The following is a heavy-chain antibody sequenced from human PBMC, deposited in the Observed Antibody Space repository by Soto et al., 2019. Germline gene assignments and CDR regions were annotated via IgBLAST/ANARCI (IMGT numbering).Heavy chain of an antibody. CDR1: GYTFTSHD. D-gene: IGHD3-16*01. Sequence: QVQLVQSGAEVNKPGASVKVSCKASGYTFTSHDINWMRHTTGQGLEWMGWMNPNSGHTNYAQKFLGRVTMTRDTSISTAYMKLTNLRSEDTALYYCASDMSTTWGQGTLVTVSS. J-gene: IGHJ4*02. V-gene: IGHV1-8*01. CDR3: ASDMSTT. CDR2: MNPNSGHT.